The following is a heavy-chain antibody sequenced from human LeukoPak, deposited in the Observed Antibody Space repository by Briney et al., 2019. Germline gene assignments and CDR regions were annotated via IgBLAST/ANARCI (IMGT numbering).Heavy chain of an antibody. CDR2: ISSSRSTI. CDR3: ARRDYGSGSFFGIDY. CDR1: GFTLSSYS. V-gene: IGHV3-48*02. J-gene: IGHJ4*02. Sequence: GGSLRLSCAASGFTLSSYSMNWVRQAPGKGLEWVSYISSSRSTIYYADSVKGRFTISRDNARNSLYLQMNSLRDEDTAVYYCARRDYGSGSFFGIDYWGQGTLVTVSS. D-gene: IGHD3-10*01.